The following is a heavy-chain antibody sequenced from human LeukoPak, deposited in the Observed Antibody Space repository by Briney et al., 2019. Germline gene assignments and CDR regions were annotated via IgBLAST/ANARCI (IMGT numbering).Heavy chain of an antibody. Sequence: KTSETLSLTCAVYGGSFSGYYWSWIRQPPGKGLERIGEINHSGSTNYNPSLKSRATISVDTSKNQFSLKLSSVTAADTAVYYCARGRGYYYDSSGYLFDYWGQGTLVTVSS. CDR3: ARGRGYYYDSSGYLFDY. D-gene: IGHD3-22*01. J-gene: IGHJ4*02. V-gene: IGHV4-34*01. CDR1: GGSFSGYY. CDR2: INHSGST.